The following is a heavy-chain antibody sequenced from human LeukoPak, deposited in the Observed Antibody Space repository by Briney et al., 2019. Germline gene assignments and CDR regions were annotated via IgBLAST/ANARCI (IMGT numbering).Heavy chain of an antibody. Sequence: GSLRLSCAASGFTVSSNYMSWVRQAPGKGLEWVSVIYSGGSTYYADSVKGRFTISRDNSKNTLYLQMNSLRAEDTAVYYCARDLSAGYSPLGYWGQGTLVTVSS. J-gene: IGHJ4*02. CDR2: IYSGGST. CDR1: GFTVSSNY. CDR3: ARDLSAGYSPLGY. D-gene: IGHD1-26*01. V-gene: IGHV3-66*01.